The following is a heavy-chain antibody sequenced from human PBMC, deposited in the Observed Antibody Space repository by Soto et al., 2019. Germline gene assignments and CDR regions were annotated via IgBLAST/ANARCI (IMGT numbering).Heavy chain of an antibody. D-gene: IGHD3-16*01. J-gene: IGHJ6*03. CDR1: GFTVSSYA. CDR2: ISGSGST. V-gene: IGHV3-23*01. Sequence: EVQLLESGGGLVQPGGSLRLSCAASGFTVSSYAMSWVRQAPGKGLEWVSVISGSGSTYSADSVKGRFTISRDSSKNTVYLQMNILRAEDTAVYYCAKALRFTFTTGYYMDVWGRGTTVTVSS. CDR3: AKALRFTFTTGYYMDV.